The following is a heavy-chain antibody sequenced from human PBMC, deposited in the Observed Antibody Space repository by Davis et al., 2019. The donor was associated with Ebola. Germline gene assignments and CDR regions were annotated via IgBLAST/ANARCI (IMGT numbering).Heavy chain of an antibody. V-gene: IGHV4-34*01. Sequence: ESLKISCAASGFTFDDYTMHWLRQSPGKGLEWIASISHDGRTNYNPSLRSRLTISVDTSRMQFSLRLSSVTAADTAVYYCAREPYYFSSHGLDVWGQGTTVAVSS. CDR3: AREPYYFSSHGLDV. J-gene: IGHJ6*02. CDR1: GFTFDDYT. CDR2: ISHDGRT. D-gene: IGHD3-10*01.